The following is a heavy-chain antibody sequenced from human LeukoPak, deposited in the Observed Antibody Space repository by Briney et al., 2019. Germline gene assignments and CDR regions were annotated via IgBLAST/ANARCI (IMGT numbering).Heavy chain of an antibody. D-gene: IGHD7-27*01. Sequence: PSETLSLTCAVYGGSFSGYYWSWIRQPPGKGLEWIGEINHSGSTNYNPSLKSRVTISVDTSKNQFSLKLSSVTAADTAVYYWARGWGLFDYWGQGTLVTVSS. CDR1: GGSFSGYY. CDR2: INHSGST. V-gene: IGHV4-34*01. CDR3: ARGWGLFDY. J-gene: IGHJ4*02.